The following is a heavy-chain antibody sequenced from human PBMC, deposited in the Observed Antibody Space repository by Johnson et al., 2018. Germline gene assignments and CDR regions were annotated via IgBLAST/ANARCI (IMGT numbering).Heavy chain of an antibody. Sequence: VQLVESGGGVVQPGRSLGLSCAASGFTFSNYGMHWVRQAPGKGLEWVAVISYDGSSQYYADSVKGRFTISRDNSKNTMYLQMNRLRAEDTAVYYCAKRWVTRSTLFDACDGWGQGTMVTVSS. D-gene: IGHD4-23*01. CDR2: ISYDGSSQ. V-gene: IGHV3-30*18. CDR1: GFTFSNYG. CDR3: AKRWVTRSTLFDACDG. J-gene: IGHJ3*01.